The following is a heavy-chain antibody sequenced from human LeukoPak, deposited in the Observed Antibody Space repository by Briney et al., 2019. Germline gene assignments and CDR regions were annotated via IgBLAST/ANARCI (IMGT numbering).Heavy chain of an antibody. Sequence: PSQTLSLTCTVSGGSISSGGYYWSWIRQHPGKGLEWIGYIYYSGSTYYNPSLKSRVTISVDTSKNQFSLKLSSVTAADTAVYYCARSVTVTLGRFDYWGQGTLVTVSS. D-gene: IGHD4-17*01. J-gene: IGHJ4*02. V-gene: IGHV4-31*03. CDR2: IYYSGST. CDR1: GGSISSGGYY. CDR3: ARSVTVTLGRFDY.